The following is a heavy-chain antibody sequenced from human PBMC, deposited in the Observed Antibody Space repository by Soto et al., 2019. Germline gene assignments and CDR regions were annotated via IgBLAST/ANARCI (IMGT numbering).Heavy chain of an antibody. CDR3: ASLQRGSPSIAARQAFDP. J-gene: IGHJ5*02. CDR1: GGSISSSSYY. V-gene: IGHV4-39*01. D-gene: IGHD6-6*01. CDR2: IYYSGST. Sequence: PSETLSLTCTVSGGSISSSSYYWGWIRQPPGKGLEWIGSIYYSGSTYYNPSLKSRVTISVDTSKNQFSLKLSSVTAADTAVYYCASLQRGSPSIAARQAFDPWGQGTLVTVSS.